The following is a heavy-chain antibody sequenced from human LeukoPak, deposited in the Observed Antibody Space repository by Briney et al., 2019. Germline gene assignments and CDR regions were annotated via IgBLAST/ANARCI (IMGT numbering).Heavy chain of an antibody. V-gene: IGHV5-51*01. D-gene: IGHD3-9*01. Sequence: GESLKISCKGSGYSFTSYWIGWVRQMPGKGLEWMGIIYPGDSDTRYSTSFQGQFTSSADKSISTAYLQWSSLKASDTAMYYCARTAGYDILTDVYYYGMDVWGQGTTVTVSS. J-gene: IGHJ6*02. CDR3: ARTAGYDILTDVYYYGMDV. CDR1: GYSFTSYW. CDR2: IYPGDSDT.